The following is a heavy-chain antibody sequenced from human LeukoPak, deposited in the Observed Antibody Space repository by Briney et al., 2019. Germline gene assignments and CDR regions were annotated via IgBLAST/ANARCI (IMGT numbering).Heavy chain of an antibody. D-gene: IGHD4-17*01. CDR3: AKADYGDFTFDY. CDR1: GFTFSHYG. J-gene: IGHJ4*02. V-gene: IGHV3-30*18. Sequence: PGGSLRLSCVASGFTFSHYGMHWVRQAPGKELEWVALISYGGNNKYYSDSVKGRFTISRDNSRNTLYLQMNSLRGGDTAVYYCAKADYGDFTFDYWGQGTLVTVSS. CDR2: ISYGGNNK.